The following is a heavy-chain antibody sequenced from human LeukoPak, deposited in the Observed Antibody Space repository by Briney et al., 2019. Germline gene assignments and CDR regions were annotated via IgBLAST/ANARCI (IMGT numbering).Heavy chain of an antibody. D-gene: IGHD2-2*01. Sequence: ASVKVSCKASGYTFTSYGISWVRQAPGQGLEWMGWISAYNGNTNYAQKLQGRVTMTTDTSTSTAYMELRSLRSDDTAVYYCARAVDWSSTSCYRNWFDPWGQGTLVTVSS. J-gene: IGHJ5*02. CDR3: ARAVDWSSTSCYRNWFDP. V-gene: IGHV1-18*01. CDR2: ISAYNGNT. CDR1: GYTFTSYG.